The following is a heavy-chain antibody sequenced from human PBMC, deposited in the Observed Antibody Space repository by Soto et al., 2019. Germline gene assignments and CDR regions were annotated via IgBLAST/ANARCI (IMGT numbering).Heavy chain of an antibody. Sequence: EVHLVESGGGLVQPGESLRLSCAASGFTFTSYWMYWVRQAPGKGLEWVANIKPDGSDKYYVDSVKGRFTISRDNAKNSLYLQMNSLRAEDTAGYYCARPNAAGWSIYYIDVWGKGTTVTVSS. J-gene: IGHJ6*03. CDR3: ARPNAAGWSIYYIDV. V-gene: IGHV3-7*01. D-gene: IGHD2-15*01. CDR1: GFTFTSYW. CDR2: IKPDGSDK.